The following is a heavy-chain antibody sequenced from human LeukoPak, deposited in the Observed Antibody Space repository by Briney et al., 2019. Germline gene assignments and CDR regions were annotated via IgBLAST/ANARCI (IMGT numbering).Heavy chain of an antibody. J-gene: IGHJ4*02. Sequence: HPGGSLRLSCAASGFTFSGSAMHWVRQASGKALEWVGRIRSKANSYATAYAASVKGRFTISRDDSKNTAYLQMNSLKTEDTAVYYCTSHTRSIVATTRTDYWGQGTLVTVSS. CDR1: GFTFSGSA. D-gene: IGHD5-12*01. CDR2: IRSKANSYAT. V-gene: IGHV3-73*01. CDR3: TSHTRSIVATTRTDY.